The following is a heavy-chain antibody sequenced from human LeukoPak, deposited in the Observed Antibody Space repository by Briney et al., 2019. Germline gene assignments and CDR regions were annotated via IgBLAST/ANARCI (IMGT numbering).Heavy chain of an antibody. J-gene: IGHJ6*02. V-gene: IGHV1-18*04. CDR1: GYTFTSYG. CDR3: AKDRYFGSGSPTRHYYGMDV. D-gene: IGHD3-10*01. CDR2: INTYNGNT. Sequence: ASVKVSCKASGYTFTSYGISWVRQAPGQGLEWMGWINTYNGNTNYAQKLQVRVTMSTDTSTSTAYMELRSLRSDDTAVYYCAKDRYFGSGSPTRHYYGMDVWGQGTTVTVSS.